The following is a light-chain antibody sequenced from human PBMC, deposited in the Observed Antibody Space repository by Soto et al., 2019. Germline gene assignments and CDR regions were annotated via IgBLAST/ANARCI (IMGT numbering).Light chain of an antibody. CDR3: QQYGGSPPYT. CDR2: GAS. CDR1: HSISSSY. V-gene: IGKV3-20*01. J-gene: IGKJ2*01. Sequence: EIVLTRSPGTLSLSPGERATLSCRASHSISSSYLAWYQQKPGQAPRLLIYGASSRATGIPDRFSGSGSGTDFTLTINRLEPEDFAVYYCQQYGGSPPYTFGQGTKLEIK.